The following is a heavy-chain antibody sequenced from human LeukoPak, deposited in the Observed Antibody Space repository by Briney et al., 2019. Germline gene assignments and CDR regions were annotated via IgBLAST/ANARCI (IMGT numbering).Heavy chain of an antibody. CDR1: GYDFSTKW. Sequence: GESLKISCKTSGYDFSTKWIGWVRQMPGKSLEWMGIIYPSDSITKYSPSFQGHVTISADTSINTAYLQWSSLKASDTAIYYCARLAPDYADYWFDPWGQGTLVTVSS. V-gene: IGHV5-51*01. D-gene: IGHD4-17*01. J-gene: IGHJ5*02. CDR2: IYPSDSIT. CDR3: ARLAPDYADYWFDP.